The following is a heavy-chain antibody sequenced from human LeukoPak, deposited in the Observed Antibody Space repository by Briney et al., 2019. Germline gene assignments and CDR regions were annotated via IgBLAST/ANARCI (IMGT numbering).Heavy chain of an antibody. J-gene: IGHJ4*02. CDR1: GFTFSDYY. V-gene: IGHV3-11*04. D-gene: IGHD3-3*01. CDR2: ISSSGSTI. Sequence: PGGSLRLSCAAFGFTFSDYYMSWIRQAPGKGLEWVSYISSSGSTIYYADSVKGRFTISRDNAKNSLYLQMNSLRAEDTAVYYCATTKGDFWNYFDYWGQGTLVTVSS. CDR3: ATTKGDFWNYFDY.